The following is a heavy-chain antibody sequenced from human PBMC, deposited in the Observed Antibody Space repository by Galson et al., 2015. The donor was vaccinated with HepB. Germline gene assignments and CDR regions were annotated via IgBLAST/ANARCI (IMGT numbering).Heavy chain of an antibody. D-gene: IGHD4-23*01. CDR1: GFTFSSYG. CDR3: ARDLSYGGDAFDI. CDR2: IWYDGSNK. Sequence: SLRLSCAASGFTFSSYGMHWVRQAPGKGLEWVAVIWYDGSNKYYADSVKGRFTISRDNSKNTLYLQMNSLRAEDTAVYYCARDLSYGGDAFDIWGQGTMVTVSS. J-gene: IGHJ3*02. V-gene: IGHV3-33*01.